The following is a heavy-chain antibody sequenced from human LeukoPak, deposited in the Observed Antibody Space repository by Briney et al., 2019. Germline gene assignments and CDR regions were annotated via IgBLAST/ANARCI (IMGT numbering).Heavy chain of an antibody. J-gene: IGHJ4*02. D-gene: IGHD2-15*01. CDR2: ISYDGSYK. Sequence: PGGSLRLSCAASGFTFSTYAIHWVRQAPGKGLEWVSIISYDGSYKYYADSVKGRFTISRDNSKNTLYLQMNSLTVEDTAIYYCAKGSISGVVLVPATCAPNDYWGQGTPVTVSS. V-gene: IGHV3-30*18. CDR3: AKGSISGVVLVPATCAPNDY. CDR1: GFTFSTYA.